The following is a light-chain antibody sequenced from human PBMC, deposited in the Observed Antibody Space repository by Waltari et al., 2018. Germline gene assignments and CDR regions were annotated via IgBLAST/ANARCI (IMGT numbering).Light chain of an antibody. CDR2: TAS. V-gene: IGKV1-39*01. Sequence: DIQMTQSPSSLSASVGDRVTITCRASQSINNYLNWYQQKPGKAPELLIYTASSLQSGVPPRFSGSGSGTDFTLTISSLQPEDFATYYCQQSYSTLSITFGQGTRLEIK. J-gene: IGKJ5*01. CDR1: QSINNY. CDR3: QQSYSTLSIT.